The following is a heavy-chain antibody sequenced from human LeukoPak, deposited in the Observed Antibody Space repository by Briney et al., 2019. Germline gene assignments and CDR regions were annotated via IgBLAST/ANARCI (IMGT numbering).Heavy chain of an antibody. CDR2: IYYSGST. V-gene: IGHV4-39*07. D-gene: IGHD6-6*01. CDR1: GGSISSSSYY. J-gene: IGHJ4*02. Sequence: SETLSLTCTVSGGSISSSSYYWGWIRQPPGKGLEWIGSIYYSGSTYYNPSLKSRVTISVDTSKNQFSLKLSSVTAADTAVYYCARASTSIAARALGYYFDYWGQGTLVTVSS. CDR3: ARASTSIAARALGYYFDY.